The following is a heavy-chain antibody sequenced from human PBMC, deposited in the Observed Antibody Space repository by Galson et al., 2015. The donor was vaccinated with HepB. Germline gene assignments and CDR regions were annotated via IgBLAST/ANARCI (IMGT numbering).Heavy chain of an antibody. CDR3: ARALRPTGSRYSGRYLVAPEWGY. J-gene: IGHJ4*02. CDR1: GYTFTDYY. Sequence: SVKVSCKASGYTFTDYYMYWVRQAPGQGLEWMGWINPNSGDTNYAQKFQGWVTMTRDTSISTAYMELSRLKPDDTAVYYCARALRPTGSRYSGRYLVAPEWGYWGQGTLVTVSS. D-gene: IGHD1-26*01. CDR2: INPNSGDT. V-gene: IGHV1-2*04.